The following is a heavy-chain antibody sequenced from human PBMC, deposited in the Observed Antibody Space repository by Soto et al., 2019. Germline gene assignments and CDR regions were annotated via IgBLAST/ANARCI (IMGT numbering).Heavy chain of an antibody. CDR2: INWKSGTI. J-gene: IGHJ4*02. CDR1: GFTFEDYA. CDR3: AKDNGRIRVMYFFDY. V-gene: IGHV3-9*01. Sequence: EVQLVESGGGFIQPGRSMRLSCAARGFTFEDYAMHWVRQVPGKGLEWVSGINWKSGTIGYADSVKGRFTISRDNARKSLYLQMNSLRAEDTALYYCAKDNGRIRVMYFFDYWGQGSLVTVSS. D-gene: IGHD2-21*01.